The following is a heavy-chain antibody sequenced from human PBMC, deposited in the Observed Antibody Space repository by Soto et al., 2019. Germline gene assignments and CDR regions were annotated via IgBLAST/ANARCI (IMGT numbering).Heavy chain of an antibody. CDR1: GGTFNTYA. Sequence: QVQLVQSGAEMKKPGSSVKVSCQSSGGTFNTYAMNWVRQAPGQGPEWMGDISPMFGAANYAPKFQGRVTITADESPGTSYMQLSSLTSEDTALYFCAREVQGHTPAFVYWGQGTLVTVSS. V-gene: IGHV1-69*19. CDR3: AREVQGHTPAFVY. J-gene: IGHJ4*02. CDR2: ISPMFGAA.